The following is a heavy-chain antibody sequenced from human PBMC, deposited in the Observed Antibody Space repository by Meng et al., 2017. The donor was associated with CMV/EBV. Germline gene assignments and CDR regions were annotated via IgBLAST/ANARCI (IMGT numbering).Heavy chain of an antibody. CDR1: GFTFSSYS. V-gene: IGHV3-48*04. CDR2: ISSSSSTI. J-gene: IGHJ3*02. D-gene: IGHD3-22*01. Sequence: GESLKISCAASGFTFSSYSMNWVRQAPGKGLEWVSYISSSSSTIYYADSVKGRFTISRDNAKNSLYLQMNSLRAEDTAVYYCARYPRTSSGYRTDAFDIWGQGTMVTVS. CDR3: ARYPRTSSGYRTDAFDI.